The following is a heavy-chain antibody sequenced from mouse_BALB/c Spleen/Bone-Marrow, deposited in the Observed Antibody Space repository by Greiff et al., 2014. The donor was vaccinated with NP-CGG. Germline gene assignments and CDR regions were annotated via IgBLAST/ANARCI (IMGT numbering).Heavy chain of an antibody. CDR3: AISLYGYDWYFDV. D-gene: IGHD2-2*01. CDR1: GYTFTSYV. V-gene: IGHV1-14*01. CDR2: INPYNDGT. J-gene: IGHJ1*01. Sequence: EVQLVESGPELVKPGASVKMSCKASGYTFTSYVMHLVKQKPGQGLEWIGNINPYNDGTKYNEKFKGKATLTSDKSSSTAFMELSSLTSKNSAVYDCAISLYGYDWYFDVWGAGTPVTVSS.